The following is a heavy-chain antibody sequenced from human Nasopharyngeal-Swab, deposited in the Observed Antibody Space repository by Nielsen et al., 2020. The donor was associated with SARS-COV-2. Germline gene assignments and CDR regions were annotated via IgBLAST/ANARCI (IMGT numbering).Heavy chain of an antibody. J-gene: IGHJ3*02. D-gene: IGHD4-23*01. CDR3: ARERPGKSDAFDI. Sequence: SETLSLTCTVSGGSVSSGSYYWSWIRQPPGKGLEWIGYIYDSGSTKYNPSLKSRVTKSIGTSKNQFFLKLTSVTAADTAVYYCARERPGKSDAFDIWGQGTLVT. CDR1: GGSVSSGSYY. CDR2: IYDSGST. V-gene: IGHV4-61*01.